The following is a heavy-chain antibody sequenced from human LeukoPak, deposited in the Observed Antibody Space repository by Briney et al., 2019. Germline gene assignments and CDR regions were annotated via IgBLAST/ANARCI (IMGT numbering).Heavy chain of an antibody. D-gene: IGHD6-19*01. CDR2: INPSGGST. CDR1: GYTFNNHY. Sequence: GASVKVSCTASGYTFNNHYMYWVRQVPGQGLEWMGVINPSGGSTSYAQKFQGRVTMTRDTSTRTVYMEVNSLRSEDTAVYYCARQGTYSSAIGMGYWGQGTLVTVSS. V-gene: IGHV1-46*02. CDR3: ARQGTYSSAIGMGY. J-gene: IGHJ4*02.